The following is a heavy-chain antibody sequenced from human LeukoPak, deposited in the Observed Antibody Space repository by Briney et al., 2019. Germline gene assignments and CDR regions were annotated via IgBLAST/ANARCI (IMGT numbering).Heavy chain of an antibody. Sequence: QPGGSLRLSCAASGFTFSGFAMTWVRQAPGKGLEWVSTISGSGGSTYYADSVKGRFTISRDNSKNTLYLQMNSLRAEDTAVYYCASPKGWELPGSPLDYWGQGTLVTVSS. J-gene: IGHJ4*02. CDR1: GFTFSGFA. V-gene: IGHV3-23*01. CDR3: ASPKGWELPGSPLDY. D-gene: IGHD1-26*01. CDR2: ISGSGGST.